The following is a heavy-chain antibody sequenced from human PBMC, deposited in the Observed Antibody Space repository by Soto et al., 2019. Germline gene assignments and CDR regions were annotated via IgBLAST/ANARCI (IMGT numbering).Heavy chain of an antibody. D-gene: IGHD2-15*01. Sequence: SETLSLTCTVSGGSISSYYWSWIRQPPGKGLEWIGYIYNTGNTKYNPSLRSRVTISVDTSKNQFSLKVSSMTATDTAVYYCARGYCSGASCYFNYWGQGTLVTVSS. CDR3: ARGYCSGASCYFNY. CDR1: GGSISSYY. J-gene: IGHJ4*02. V-gene: IGHV4-59*01. CDR2: IYNTGNT.